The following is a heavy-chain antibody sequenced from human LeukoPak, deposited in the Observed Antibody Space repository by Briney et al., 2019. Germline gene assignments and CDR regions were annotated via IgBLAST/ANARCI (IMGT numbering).Heavy chain of an antibody. V-gene: IGHV4-59*01. D-gene: IGHD2-21*02. Sequence: PSETLSPTCTVSGGSISNYYWSWIRQPPGKGLEWIGYIYYSGSTNYNPSLKSRVTISVDTSKNQFSLKLSSVTAADTAVYYCARKRSYCGGDCPNFDYWGQGTLVTVSS. CDR3: ARKRSYCGGDCPNFDY. CDR1: GGSISNYY. J-gene: IGHJ4*02. CDR2: IYYSGST.